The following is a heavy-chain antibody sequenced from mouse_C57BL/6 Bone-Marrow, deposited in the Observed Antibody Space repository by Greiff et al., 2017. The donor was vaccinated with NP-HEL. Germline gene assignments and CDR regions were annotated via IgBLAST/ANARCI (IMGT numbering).Heavy chain of an antibody. CDR1: GYTFTSYG. Sequence: VQLQQSGAELARPGASVKLSCKASGYTFTSYGISWVKQRTGQGLEWIGEIYPRSGNTYYNEKFKGKATLTADKSSSTAYMELRSLTSEDSAVYFCGVRRLYLYYAMDYWGQGTSVTVSS. V-gene: IGHV1-81*01. CDR2: IYPRSGNT. CDR3: GVRRLYLYYAMDY. J-gene: IGHJ4*01. D-gene: IGHD5-1-1*01.